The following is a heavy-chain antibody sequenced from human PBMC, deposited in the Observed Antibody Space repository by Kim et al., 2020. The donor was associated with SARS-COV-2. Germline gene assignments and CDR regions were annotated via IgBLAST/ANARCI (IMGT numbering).Heavy chain of an antibody. D-gene: IGHD3-10*01. CDR3: LCAGRYYGWGGVGWADYY. CDR2: IYYSGST. V-gene: IGHV4-59*01. CDR1: GCSISSYY. Sequence: SETLSLTCTVSGCSISSYYWSWIRQPPGKGREWIGYIYYSGSTNYNPTSKSRVPISVDASKNQFSLKLSSATAAATAVYYCLCAGRYYGWGGVGWADYY. J-gene: IGHJ6*01.